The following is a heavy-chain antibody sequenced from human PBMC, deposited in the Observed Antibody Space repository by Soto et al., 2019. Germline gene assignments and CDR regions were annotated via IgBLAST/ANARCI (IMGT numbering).Heavy chain of an antibody. CDR1: GFTFSSYG. J-gene: IGHJ6*03. CDR2: IWYDGSNK. Sequence: GGSLRLSCAASGFTFSSYGMHWVRQAPGKGLEWVAVIWYDGSNKYYADSVKGRFTISRDNSKNTLYLQMNSLRAEDTAVYYCARDWVPRYCSSTSCRRAISYYMDVWGKGTTVTVSS. CDR3: ARDWVPRYCSSTSCRRAISYYMDV. D-gene: IGHD2-2*01. V-gene: IGHV3-33*01.